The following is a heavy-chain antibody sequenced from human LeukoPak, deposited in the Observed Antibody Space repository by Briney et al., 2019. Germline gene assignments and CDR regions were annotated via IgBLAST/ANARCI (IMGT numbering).Heavy chain of an antibody. CDR3: ARDRGKYSSGQFDY. Sequence: ASVKVSCKASGYTFTSYGISWVRQAPGQGLEWMGWISAYNGNTNYAQKLQGRVTMTTDTSTSTAYMELRSLRSDDTAVYYCARDRGKYSSGQFDYWGQGTLVTVSS. J-gene: IGHJ4*02. CDR1: GYTFTSYG. CDR2: ISAYNGNT. V-gene: IGHV1-18*01. D-gene: IGHD6-19*01.